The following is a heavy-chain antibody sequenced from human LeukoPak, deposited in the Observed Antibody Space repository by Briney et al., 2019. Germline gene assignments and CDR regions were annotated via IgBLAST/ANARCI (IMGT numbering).Heavy chain of an antibody. V-gene: IGHV3-23*01. CDR3: AKDPRHSSGYCYSIFAY. CDR2: ISGSGGST. CDR1: GLTFSSYA. Sequence: GGSLRLSCAASGLTFSSYAMSWVRQAPGKGLEWVSAISGSGGSTYYADSVKGRFTISRDNSKNTLYLQMNSLRAEDTAVYYCAKDPRHSSGYCYSIFAYWGQGTLVTVSS. D-gene: IGHD3-22*01. J-gene: IGHJ4*02.